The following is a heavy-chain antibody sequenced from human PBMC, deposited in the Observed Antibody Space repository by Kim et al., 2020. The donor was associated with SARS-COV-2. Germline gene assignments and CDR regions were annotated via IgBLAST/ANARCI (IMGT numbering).Heavy chain of an antibody. V-gene: IGHV4-61*08. CDR2: IYHSGST. J-gene: IGHJ4*02. Sequence: SETLSLICTVSGGSVSSSDYYWSWIRQPPGKGLEWIGFIYHSGSTSYNPSLRSRITVSADMSKNQFSLKLSSATAADTAVYYCASLRRLGEVELYEGYFDSWYQGNLVTLYS. CDR3: ASLRRLGEVELYEGYFDS. D-gene: IGHD3-16*01. CDR1: GGSVSSSDYY.